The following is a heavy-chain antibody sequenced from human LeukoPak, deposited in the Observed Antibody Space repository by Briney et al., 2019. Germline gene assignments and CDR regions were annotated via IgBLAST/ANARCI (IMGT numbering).Heavy chain of an antibody. CDR3: ARCPIPRYSSSWDYYYYHMDV. CDR1: GGSISSYX. Sequence: SETXXLTXTXXGGSISSYXWSWIRQPAGKGLEWIGRIXTSGITTYIPSLKSRVTMSVDPSKNQFSLKLSSVTAADTAVYYCARCPIPRYSSSWDYYYYHMDVWGKGTTVTVSS. V-gene: IGHV4-4*07. CDR2: IXTSGIT. D-gene: IGHD6-13*01. J-gene: IGHJ6*03.